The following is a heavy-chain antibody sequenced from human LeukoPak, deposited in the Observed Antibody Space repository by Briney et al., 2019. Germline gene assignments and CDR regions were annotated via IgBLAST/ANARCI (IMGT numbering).Heavy chain of an antibody. D-gene: IGHD2-2*01. CDR1: GFTFSSYS. CDR2: ISSSSSYI. V-gene: IGHV3-21*01. CDR3: ARARYCSSSNCYQDY. Sequence: GSLRLSCAASGFTFSSYSINWVRQAPGKGLECVSSISSSSSYIYYADSVKGRFTISRDNAKNSLYLQMNSLGAEDTAVYYCARARYCSSSNCYQDYWGQGTLVTVSS. J-gene: IGHJ4*02.